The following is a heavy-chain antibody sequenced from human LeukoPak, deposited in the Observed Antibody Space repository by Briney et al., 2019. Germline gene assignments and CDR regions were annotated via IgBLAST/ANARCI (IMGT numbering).Heavy chain of an antibody. Sequence: AASGFTFSNAWMSWVRQAPGKGLEGVGRIKSKTDGGTTDYAAPVKGRFTIARDDSKDTLYLQMNSLKTDDTAVYYCVSYRYSSTDGFDIWGQGTMVTVSS. D-gene: IGHD3-16*02. CDR2: IKSKTDGGTT. CDR1: GFTFSNAW. J-gene: IGHJ3*02. V-gene: IGHV3-15*01. CDR3: VSYRYSSTDGFDI.